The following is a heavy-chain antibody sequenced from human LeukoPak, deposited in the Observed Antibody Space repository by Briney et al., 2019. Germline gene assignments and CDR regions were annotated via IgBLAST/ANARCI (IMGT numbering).Heavy chain of an antibody. Sequence: GGSLRLSCAASGFTFSSYSMNWVRQAPGKGLEWVSSISSSSSYIYYADSVKGRFTISRDNLLYLQMNRLRAEDTAVYYCARDWGAWALDYWGQGALVTVSS. D-gene: IGHD1-26*01. CDR3: ARDWGAWALDY. J-gene: IGHJ4*02. V-gene: IGHV3-21*01. CDR1: GFTFSSYS. CDR2: ISSSSSYI.